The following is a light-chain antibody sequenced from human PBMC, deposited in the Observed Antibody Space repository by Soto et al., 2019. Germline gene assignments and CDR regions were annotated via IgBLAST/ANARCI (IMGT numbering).Light chain of an antibody. CDR1: QSISSW. V-gene: IGKV1-5*03. CDR3: QQYNSYRET. J-gene: IGKJ1*01. Sequence: DIPMTQSPSTLSASVGDRVTITCRASQSISSWLAWYQQKPGKAPKLLIYKASNLESGVPSRFSGSGSGTEFTLTISSLQPDDFATYYCQQYNSYRETFGQGTKVEIK. CDR2: KAS.